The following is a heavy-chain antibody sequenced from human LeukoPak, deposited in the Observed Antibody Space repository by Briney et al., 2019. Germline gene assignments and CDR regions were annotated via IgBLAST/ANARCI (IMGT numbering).Heavy chain of an antibody. V-gene: IGHV1-2*06. CDR3: ARDEVYGDYANYYYGMDV. Sequence: ASVKVSCKASGYTFTGYYMHWVRQAPGQGLEWMGRINPNSGGTNYAQKFQGRVTMTRDTSISTAYMELSRLRSDDTAVYYCARDEVYGDYANYYYGMDVWGQGTTVTVSS. J-gene: IGHJ6*02. CDR2: INPNSGGT. D-gene: IGHD4-17*01. CDR1: GYTFTGYY.